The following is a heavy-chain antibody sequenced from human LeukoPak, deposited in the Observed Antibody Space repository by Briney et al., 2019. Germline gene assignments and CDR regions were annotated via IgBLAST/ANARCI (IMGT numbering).Heavy chain of an antibody. D-gene: IGHD4-17*01. Sequence: PGGSLRLSCAASGFTFRDYTMNWVRQSPGKGLQWVSYVSFGSSYISYADSLKGRFTISRGDAKSSVYLEMTSLRAEDTAVYYCARASTEYAVTDGFDTWGPGTLVTVSS. CDR1: GFTFRDYT. CDR2: VSFGSSYI. J-gene: IGHJ5*02. V-gene: IGHV3-21*01. CDR3: ARASTEYAVTDGFDT.